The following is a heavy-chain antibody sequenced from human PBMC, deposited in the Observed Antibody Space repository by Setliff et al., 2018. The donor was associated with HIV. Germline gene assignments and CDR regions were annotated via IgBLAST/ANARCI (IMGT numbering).Heavy chain of an antibody. CDR2: IYYSGST. J-gene: IGHJ6*02. CDR3: ARSRTSSGYYGVTGYGMDV. Sequence: PSETLSLTCTVSGGSISSETFSWSWIRQPPGKGLEWIGHIYYSGSTNYNPSLKSRVTISVATSKNQFSLKLNSVTTADTAVYYCARSRTSSGYYGVTGYGMDVWGQGTTVTVSS. CDR1: GGSISSETFS. D-gene: IGHD3-22*01. V-gene: IGHV4-61*01.